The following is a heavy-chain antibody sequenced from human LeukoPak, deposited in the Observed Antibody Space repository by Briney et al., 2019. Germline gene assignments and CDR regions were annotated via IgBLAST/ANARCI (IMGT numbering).Heavy chain of an antibody. CDR3: ARVLGKTSVIDFDY. D-gene: IGHD7-27*01. Sequence: GGSLRLSCAASGFTFSSFEMNWVRQAPGKGLEWVSYISSSGSTIYYADSVKGRFTISRDNAKNSLFLQMNSLRAEDTAVYYCARVLGKTSVIDFDYWGQGTLVTVSS. CDR2: ISSSGSTI. CDR1: GFTFSSFE. V-gene: IGHV3-48*03. J-gene: IGHJ4*02.